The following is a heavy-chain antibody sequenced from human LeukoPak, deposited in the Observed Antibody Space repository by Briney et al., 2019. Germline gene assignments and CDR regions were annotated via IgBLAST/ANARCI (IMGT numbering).Heavy chain of an antibody. J-gene: IGHJ4*02. CDR2: ISGSGGST. Sequence: PGGSLRLSCAASGFTFSSYAMHWVRQAPGKGLEWVSAISGSGGSTYYADSVKGRFTISTDNSKNTLYLQMNSLRAEDTAVYFSVRMVMNYLEYWGQGTLVTVSS. V-gene: IGHV3-23*01. CDR3: VRMVMNYLEY. D-gene: IGHD2-8*01. CDR1: GFTFSSYA.